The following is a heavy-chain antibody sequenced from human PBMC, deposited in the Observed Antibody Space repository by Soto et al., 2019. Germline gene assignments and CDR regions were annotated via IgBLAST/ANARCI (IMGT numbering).Heavy chain of an antibody. J-gene: IGHJ4*02. CDR3: ARHLKDSSHFYCHFDY. V-gene: IGHV3-11*03. CDR2: ISGSSSHT. D-gene: IGHD6-19*01. Sequence: GGSLRLSCAASGFIFSDYYMSWIRQSPGKGLEWVSYISGSSSHTNYADSVKGRFTISRDNAKNSLYLQMNSLRAEDTAVYYCARHLKDSSHFYCHFDYWGQGTLVTVSS. CDR1: GFIFSDYY.